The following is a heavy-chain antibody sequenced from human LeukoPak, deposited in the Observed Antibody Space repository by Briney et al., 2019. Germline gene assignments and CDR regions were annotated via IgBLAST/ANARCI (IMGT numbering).Heavy chain of an antibody. D-gene: IGHD3-22*01. CDR3: ARVSNYYDSSGYFRY. V-gene: IGHV4-34*01. Sequence: SETLSLTCAVYSGSFSGYYWSWIRQPPGKGLEWIGEINHSGSTNYNPSPKSRVTISVDTSKNQFSLKLSSVTAADTAVYYCARVSNYYDSSGYFRYWGQGTLVTVSS. CDR2: INHSGST. CDR1: SGSFSGYY. J-gene: IGHJ4*02.